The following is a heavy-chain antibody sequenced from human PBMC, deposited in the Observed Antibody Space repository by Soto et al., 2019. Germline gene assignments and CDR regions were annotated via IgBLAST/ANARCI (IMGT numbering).Heavy chain of an antibody. Sequence: ASVKVSCKASGGTFSSYAISWVRQAPGQGLEWMGGIIPIFGTANYAQKFQGRVTITADKSTSTAYMELSSLRSEDTAVYYCAREGSSGYDSGYYYYGMDVWGQVTTVTVSS. CDR2: IIPIFGTA. V-gene: IGHV1-69*06. J-gene: IGHJ6*02. CDR3: AREGSSGYDSGYYYYGMDV. D-gene: IGHD5-12*01. CDR1: GGTFSSYA.